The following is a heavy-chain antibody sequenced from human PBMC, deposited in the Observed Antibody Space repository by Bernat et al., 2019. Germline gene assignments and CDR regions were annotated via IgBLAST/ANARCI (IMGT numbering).Heavy chain of an antibody. D-gene: IGHD3-10*01. CDR3: ARDGAFRELGDY. Sequence: QVQLVESGGGVVQPGKSLRLSCAGSGFTFSSFGIHWVRQAPGKGLEWVAFIWSDGSYKQFADAVKGRFTISRDNSKNTVFLQIDSLRGDDTAVYYCARDGAFRELGDYWGRGTLVTVSS. V-gene: IGHV3-33*01. J-gene: IGHJ4*02. CDR2: IWSDGSYK. CDR1: GFTFSSFG.